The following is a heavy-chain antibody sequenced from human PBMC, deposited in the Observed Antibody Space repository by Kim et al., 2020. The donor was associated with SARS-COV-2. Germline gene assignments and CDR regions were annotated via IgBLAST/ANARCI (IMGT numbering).Heavy chain of an antibody. Sequence: SETLSLTCTVSGDSISTTSYYWAWIRQPPGKGLEWMGSIYYSGSSYYNPSLKSRVTISVDTSTNQFSLKLSSVTAADTSVYYCARHTSLVLSRVSCFDPWGPGTLVTVSS. D-gene: IGHD2-2*01. CDR1: GDSISTTSYY. V-gene: IGHV4-39*01. CDR3: ARHTSLVLSRVSCFDP. CDR2: IYYSGSS. J-gene: IGHJ5*02.